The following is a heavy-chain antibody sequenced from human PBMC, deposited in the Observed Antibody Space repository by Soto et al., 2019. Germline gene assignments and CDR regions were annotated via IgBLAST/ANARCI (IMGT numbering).Heavy chain of an antibody. CDR1: GYTFTGYA. J-gene: IGHJ4*02. V-gene: IGHV1-3*05. Sequence: QVQLVQSGAEEKKPGASVKVSCKASGYTFTGYAMHWVRQAPGHRLEWMGWINAGNGNTKYSQKFQGRVTITRDTSASTTYMELSSLRSEDTAVYYCARAVAVAAAFDYWGQGTLVTVSS. CDR2: INAGNGNT. D-gene: IGHD6-19*01. CDR3: ARAVAVAAAFDY.